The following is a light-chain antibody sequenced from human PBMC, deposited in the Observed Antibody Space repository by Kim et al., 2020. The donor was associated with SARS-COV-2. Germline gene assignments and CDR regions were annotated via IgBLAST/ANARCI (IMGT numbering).Light chain of an antibody. V-gene: IGKV3-20*01. CDR2: VAS. J-gene: IGKJ2*01. CDR1: QSVSSNY. Sequence: LSHRDRATLSCRASQSVSSNYFARYQQKPGQAPRLLIYVASSSATGVPDRFSGSRSGTDFTLTISRLEPEDFAVYYCQQYGSSPYTFGQGTKLEI. CDR3: QQYGSSPYT.